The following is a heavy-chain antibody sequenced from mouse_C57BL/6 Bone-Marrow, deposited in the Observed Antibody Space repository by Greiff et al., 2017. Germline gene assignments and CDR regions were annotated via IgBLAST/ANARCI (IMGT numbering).Heavy chain of an antibody. CDR3: ARLELLDWYFDV. D-gene: IGHD2-12*01. J-gene: IGHJ1*03. V-gene: IGHV1-81*01. CDR1: GYTFTSYG. CDR2: IYPRSGNT. Sequence: QVQLQQSGAELARPGASVKLSCKASGYTFTSYGISWVKQRTGQGLGWIGEIYPRSGNTYYNEKFKGKATLTADKSSSTAYVELRSLTSEDSAVYFCARLELLDWYFDVWGKGTTVSVSS.